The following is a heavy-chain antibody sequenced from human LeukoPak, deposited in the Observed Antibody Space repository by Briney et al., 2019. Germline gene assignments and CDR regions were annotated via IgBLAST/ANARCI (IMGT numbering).Heavy chain of an antibody. Sequence: GGSLRLSCAASGFTFDDYAMHWVRQAPGKGLEWVSGISWNSGSIGYADSVKGRFTISRDNAKNSLYLQMNSLRAEDTALYYCAKDGRYCSSTSCYRGYFDYWGQGTLVTVSS. CDR2: ISWNSGSI. V-gene: IGHV3-9*01. CDR1: GFTFDDYA. D-gene: IGHD2-2*01. J-gene: IGHJ4*02. CDR3: AKDGRYCSSTSCYRGYFDY.